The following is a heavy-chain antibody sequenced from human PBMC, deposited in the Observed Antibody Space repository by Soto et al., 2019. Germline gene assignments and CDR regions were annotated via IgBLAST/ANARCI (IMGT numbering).Heavy chain of an antibody. CDR2: ISSSGSTI. D-gene: IGHD6-19*01. CDR3: ASRSVTVAARSYGMDV. J-gene: IGHJ6*02. V-gene: IGHV3-11*01. Sequence: QVQLVESGGGLVKPGGCLRLYCAASGFTFSDYYMSWIRQAPGKGLEWVSYISSSGSTIYYADSVKGRFTISRDNAKNSLYLQMNSLRAEDTAVYYCASRSVTVAARSYGMDVWGQGTTVTVSS. CDR1: GFTFSDYY.